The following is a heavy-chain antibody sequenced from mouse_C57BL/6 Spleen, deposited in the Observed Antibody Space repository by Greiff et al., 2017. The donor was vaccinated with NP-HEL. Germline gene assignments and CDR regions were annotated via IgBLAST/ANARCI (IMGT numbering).Heavy chain of an antibody. D-gene: IGHD2-12*01. Sequence: VQLQQPGAEPVRPGSSVKLSCKASGYTFTSYWMHWVKQRPIQGLEWIGNIDPSDSETHYNQKFKDKATLTVDKSSSTAYMQLSSLTSEDSAVYYCSRRELLRREGYAMDYRGQGTSVTGSS. J-gene: IGHJ4*01. CDR2: IDPSDSET. V-gene: IGHV1-52*01. CDR3: SRRELLRREGYAMDY. CDR1: GYTFTSYW.